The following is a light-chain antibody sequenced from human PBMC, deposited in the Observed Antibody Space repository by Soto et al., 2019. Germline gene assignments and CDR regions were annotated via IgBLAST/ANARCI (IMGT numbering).Light chain of an antibody. J-gene: IGLJ2*01. V-gene: IGLV1-40*01. Sequence: QSVLTQPPSVSGAPGQRVTISCTGSSSNIGAGYDVHWYQQLLGTAPRLLIYDNSNRPSGVPDRFSGSKSGTSASLAIAGLQVEDEADYYCQSYDSRLSGSVFGGGTKLTVL. CDR3: QSYDSRLSGSV. CDR1: SSNIGAGYD. CDR2: DNS.